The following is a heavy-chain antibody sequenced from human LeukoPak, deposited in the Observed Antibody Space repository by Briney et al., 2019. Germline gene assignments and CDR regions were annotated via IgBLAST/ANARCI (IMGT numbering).Heavy chain of an antibody. Sequence: GESLRLSCAASGFTFSSYGMHWVRQAPGKGLEWVAVISYDGSNKYYADSVKGRFTISRDNSKNTLYLQMNSLRAEDTAVYYCAKDLRVNCSGGSCYDWFDPWGQGTLVTVSP. J-gene: IGHJ5*02. D-gene: IGHD2-15*01. CDR2: ISYDGSNK. V-gene: IGHV3-30*18. CDR3: AKDLRVNCSGGSCYDWFDP. CDR1: GFTFSSYG.